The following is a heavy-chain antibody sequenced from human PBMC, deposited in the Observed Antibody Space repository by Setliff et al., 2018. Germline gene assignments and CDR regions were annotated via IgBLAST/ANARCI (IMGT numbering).Heavy chain of an antibody. J-gene: IGHJ4*02. V-gene: IGHV1-18*01. CDR3: ARDLGDLVATILSFFDY. CDR1: GYTFTTYA. D-gene: IGHD5-12*01. CDR2: SSAYNGKT. Sequence: ASVKVSCKASGYTFTTYAMSWMRQAPGQGLEWMGWSSAYNGKTQYAQKFQGRVTMTTDTSTSTAYMELMSLTSDDTALYFCARDLGDLVATILSFFDYWGQGTLVTVSS.